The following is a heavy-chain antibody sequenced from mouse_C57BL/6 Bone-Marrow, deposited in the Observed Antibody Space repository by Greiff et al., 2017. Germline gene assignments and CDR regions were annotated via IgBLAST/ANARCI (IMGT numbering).Heavy chain of an antibody. CDR2: IDPENGDT. CDR1: GFNIKDDY. Sequence: EVQLQQSGAELVRPGASVKLSCTASGFNIKDDYMHWVKQRPAQGLEWIGWIDPENGDTEYASKFQGKATITADTSSNTAYLQLSSLTSEDTAVYYCRSSAWFAYWGQGTLVTVSA. V-gene: IGHV14-4*01. D-gene: IGHD1-3*01. CDR3: RSSAWFAY. J-gene: IGHJ3*01.